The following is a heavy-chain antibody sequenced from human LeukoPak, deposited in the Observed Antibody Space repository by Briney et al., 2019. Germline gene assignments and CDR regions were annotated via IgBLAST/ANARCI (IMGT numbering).Heavy chain of an antibody. D-gene: IGHD4-17*01. J-gene: IGHJ4*02. CDR2: ISGSGGST. V-gene: IGHV3-23*01. CDR1: GFTFSSYA. Sequence: GGSLRLSCAASGFTFSSYAMSWVRQAPGKGLEWVSAISGSGGSTYYADSVKGRFTISRDNSKNTLYLQMNSLRAEDTAVYYCAKDRSPCDYGDYRFDYWGQGTLVTVSS. CDR3: AKDRSPCDYGDYRFDY.